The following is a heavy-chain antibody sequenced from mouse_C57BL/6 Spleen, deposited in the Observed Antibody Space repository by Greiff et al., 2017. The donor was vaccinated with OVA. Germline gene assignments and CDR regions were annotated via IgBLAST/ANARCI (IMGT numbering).Heavy chain of an antibody. CDR3: TASSYWYFDV. Sequence: EVQLVQSGGGLVQPGGSMKLSCVASGFTFSNYWMNWVRQSPEKGLEWVAQIRLKSDNYATHYAESVKGRFTISRDDSKSSVYLQMNNLRAEDTGIYYCTASSYWYFDVWGTGTTVTVAS. J-gene: IGHJ1*03. CDR2: IRLKSDNYAT. D-gene: IGHD1-1*01. V-gene: IGHV6-3*01. CDR1: GFTFSNYW.